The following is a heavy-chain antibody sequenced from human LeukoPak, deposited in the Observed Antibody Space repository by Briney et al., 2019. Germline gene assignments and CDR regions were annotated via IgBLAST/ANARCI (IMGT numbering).Heavy chain of an antibody. J-gene: IGHJ4*02. D-gene: IGHD1-7*01. V-gene: IGHV3-23*01. CDR3: ARKAQYNGHYPLDY. Sequence: PGGSVRLSCAASGVTFTSYSISWVRQAPGKGLEWVCCTSDRGGYTYYADSVKGRFTISRDSSKNTLFLQMNSLRAEDTALYFCARKAQYNGHYPLDYWGQGTLVTVSS. CDR2: TSDRGGYT. CDR1: GVTFTSYS.